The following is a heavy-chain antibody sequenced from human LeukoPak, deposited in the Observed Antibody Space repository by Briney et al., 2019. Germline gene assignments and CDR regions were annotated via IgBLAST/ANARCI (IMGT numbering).Heavy chain of an antibody. J-gene: IGHJ3*02. CDR1: GFTFSSYG. CDR2: IRYDGSNK. D-gene: IGHD2-21*02. V-gene: IGHV3-30*02. Sequence: PGGSLRLSCAASGFTFSSYGMHWVRQAPGKGLEWVAFIRYDGSNKYYADSVKGRFTISRDNSKNTLYLQMNSLRAEDTAVYYCAKDPSSPATAPKFGDAFDIWGQGTMVTVSS. CDR3: AKDPSSPATAPKFGDAFDI.